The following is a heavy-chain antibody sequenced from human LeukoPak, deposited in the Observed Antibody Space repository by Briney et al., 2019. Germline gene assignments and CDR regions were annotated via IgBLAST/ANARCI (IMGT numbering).Heavy chain of an antibody. CDR1: GFSFGSSW. Sequence: PGGSLRLSCAASGFSFGSSWMDWVRQAPGKGLEWVASINPDGSEKYSVDSVEGRFTISRDNAKNLLYLQVNSLRVEDTAFYYCARDLAYSRLDYWGQGVLVTVSS. V-gene: IGHV3-7*01. CDR3: ARDLAYSRLDY. J-gene: IGHJ4*02. D-gene: IGHD5-18*01. CDR2: INPDGSEK.